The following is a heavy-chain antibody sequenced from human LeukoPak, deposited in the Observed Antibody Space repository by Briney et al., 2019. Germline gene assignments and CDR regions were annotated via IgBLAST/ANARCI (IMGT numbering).Heavy chain of an antibody. CDR1: GFTFRTYW. CDR3: ARDNIRSLDY. J-gene: IGHJ4*02. CDR2: IDSDGSST. Sequence: PGGPLRLSCAASGFTFRTYWMHWVRQVPGKGLVWVSRIDSDGSSTSYADSVKGRFTISRDNARNTFYLQMNSLRAEDTAVYYCARDNIRSLDYWGQGTLVTVSS. D-gene: IGHD1-14*01. V-gene: IGHV3-74*01.